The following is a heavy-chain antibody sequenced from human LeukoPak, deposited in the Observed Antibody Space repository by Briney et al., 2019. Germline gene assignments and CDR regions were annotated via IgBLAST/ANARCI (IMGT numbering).Heavy chain of an antibody. V-gene: IGHV3-48*03. D-gene: IGHD6-19*01. CDR1: GFTFSSYE. Sequence: GGSLRLSCAASGFTFSSYEMNWVRQAPGRGLGWVSDISSTGITIYYADSVKGRFTISRDNAKNSLYLQMNSLRAEDTAVYYCARSPTGSGWYYFDYWGQGTLVTVSS. CDR2: ISSTGITI. CDR3: ARSPTGSGWYYFDY. J-gene: IGHJ4*02.